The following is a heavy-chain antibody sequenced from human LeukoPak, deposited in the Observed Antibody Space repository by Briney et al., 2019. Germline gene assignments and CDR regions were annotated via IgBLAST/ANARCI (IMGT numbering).Heavy chain of an antibody. D-gene: IGHD3-3*01. V-gene: IGHV7-4-1*02. J-gene: IGHJ6*04. CDR2: INTNTGNP. Sequence: RASAKVSCKASGYTFTKYAMNWVRQAPGQGLEWMGWINTNTGNPKYAQGFTGRFVFSLDTSVSTAYLQINSLKPEDTAVYFCARVESHGSLGVWGNGTTVTVSS. CDR3: ARVESHGSLGV. CDR1: GYTFTKYA.